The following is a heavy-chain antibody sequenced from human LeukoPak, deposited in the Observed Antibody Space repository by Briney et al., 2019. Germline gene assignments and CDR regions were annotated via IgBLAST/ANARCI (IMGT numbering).Heavy chain of an antibody. CDR3: ARLAQLTPYYYYYGMDV. J-gene: IGHJ6*04. V-gene: IGHV4-39*01. D-gene: IGHD6-13*01. CDR2: IYYSGST. Sequence: SETLSLTCTVSGGSISSSSYYWGWIRQPPGKGLEWIGSIYYSGSTYYNPSLRSRVTISVDTSKNQFSLKLSSVTAADTAVYYCARLAQLTPYYYYYGMDVWGKGTTVTVSS. CDR1: GGSISSSSYY.